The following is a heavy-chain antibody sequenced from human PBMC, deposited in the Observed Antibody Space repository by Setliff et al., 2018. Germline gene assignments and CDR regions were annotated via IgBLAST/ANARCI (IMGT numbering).Heavy chain of an antibody. CDR2: VYTNGGS. V-gene: IGHV4-61*02. D-gene: IGHD3-10*01. CDR3: ARIDFTMLQGVLGH. J-gene: IGHJ1*01. Sequence: PSETLSLTCTVSGGSISSGSYYWSWIRHPAGKGLEWIGRVYTNGGSDYNPFLKSRVSISLDTSKNQFSLKLNSVTAADTAVCYCARIDFTMLQGVLGHWGQGTLVTVSS. CDR1: GGSISSGSYY.